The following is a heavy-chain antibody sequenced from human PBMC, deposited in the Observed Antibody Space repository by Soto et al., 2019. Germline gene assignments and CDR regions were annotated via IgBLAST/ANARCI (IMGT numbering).Heavy chain of an antibody. CDR2: IVPIVGTT. Sequence: GASVKVCCKTSGGTFSSYAISWVRQAPGQGLEWMGGIVPIVGTTTYAQKFQGRVTITADEATSTAYMQLSRLRSDDTAVYYCVRVVAIPGYPDHWGQGTLVTVSS. J-gene: IGHJ4*02. CDR1: GGTFSSYA. V-gene: IGHV1-69*13. D-gene: IGHD5-12*01. CDR3: VRVVAIPGYPDH.